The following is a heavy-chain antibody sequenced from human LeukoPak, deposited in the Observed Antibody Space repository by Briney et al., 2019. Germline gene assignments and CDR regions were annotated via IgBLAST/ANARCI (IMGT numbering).Heavy chain of an antibody. D-gene: IGHD2-15*01. V-gene: IGHV4-34*01. CDR1: GGSFSGYY. CDR2: INHSGST. J-gene: IGHJ4*02. Sequence: SETLSLTCAVYGGSFSGYYWSWIRQPPGKGLEWIGEINHSGSTNYNPSLKSRVTISVDTSKNQFSLKLSSVTAADTAVYYCASRVVVAAGIDYWGQGTLVTVSS. CDR3: ASRVVVAAGIDY.